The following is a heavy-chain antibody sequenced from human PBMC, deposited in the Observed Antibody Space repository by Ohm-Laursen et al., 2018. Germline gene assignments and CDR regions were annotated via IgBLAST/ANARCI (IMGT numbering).Heavy chain of an antibody. CDR3: ARDLGFAAPMDV. CDR2: ISSSGST. D-gene: IGHD7-27*01. CDR1: GGSISSYY. Sequence: SDTLSLTCTVSGGSISSYYWTWVRQPARKGLEWIGRISSSGSTNYNPSLKSRVTMSVDTSKNQLSLKVNSVTAADTAVYYCARDLGFAAPMDVWGQGTTVTVSS. J-gene: IGHJ6*02. V-gene: IGHV4-4*07.